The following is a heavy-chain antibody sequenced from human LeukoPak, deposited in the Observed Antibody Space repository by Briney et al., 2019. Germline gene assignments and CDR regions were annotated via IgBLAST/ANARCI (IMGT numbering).Heavy chain of an antibody. Sequence: GSLRLSCAASGFTFSSYAMHWVRQAPGKGLEWVAVISYDGSNKYYADSVKGRFTISRDNSKNTLYLQMNSLRAEDTAVYYCARDGRDTAMARFDYWGQGTLVTVSS. D-gene: IGHD5-18*01. CDR2: ISYDGSNK. V-gene: IGHV3-30-3*01. J-gene: IGHJ4*02. CDR1: GFTFSSYA. CDR3: ARDGRDTAMARFDY.